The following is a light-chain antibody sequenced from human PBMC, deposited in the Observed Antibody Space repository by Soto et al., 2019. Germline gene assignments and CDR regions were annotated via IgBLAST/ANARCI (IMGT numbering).Light chain of an antibody. Sequence: VMTQSPATLSLSPGERATLSCRASPSVGSYLAWYQHNPGQAPRLLISDASNRATGIPARFSGSGSETDFTLTISSLEPEDSAVYYCQQRSNWPSLTFGGGTKVDIK. CDR2: DAS. V-gene: IGKV3-11*01. CDR3: QQRSNWPSLT. J-gene: IGKJ4*01. CDR1: PSVGSY.